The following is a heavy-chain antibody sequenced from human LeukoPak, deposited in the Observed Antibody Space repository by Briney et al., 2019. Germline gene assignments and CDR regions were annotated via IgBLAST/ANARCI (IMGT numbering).Heavy chain of an antibody. J-gene: IGHJ3*02. CDR1: GDSVSSNSAA. V-gene: IGHV6-1*01. D-gene: IGHD6-13*01. Sequence: PSQTLSLTCAISGDSVSSNSAAWNWIRQSPSRGLEWLGRTYYRSKWYNDYAVSVKSRITINPDTSKNQFSPQLNSVTPEDTAVYYCARDLGFPSSSWSRGAFDIWGQGTMVTVSS. CDR3: ARDLGFPSSSWSRGAFDI. CDR2: TYYRSKWYN.